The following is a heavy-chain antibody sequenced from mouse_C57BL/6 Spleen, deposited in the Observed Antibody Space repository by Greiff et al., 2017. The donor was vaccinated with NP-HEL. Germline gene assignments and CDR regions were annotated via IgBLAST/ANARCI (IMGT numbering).Heavy chain of an antibody. CDR1: GFTFSDYY. J-gene: IGHJ4*01. CDR2: INSDGSST. V-gene: IGHV5-16*01. Sequence: EVQRVEPEGGLVQPGSSMKLSCTASGFTFSDYYMAWVRQVPEKGLEWVANINSDGSSTYYLDSLKSRFIISRDNAKNILYLQMSSLKSEDTATYYCARENYDYDGDAMDYWGQGTSVTVSS. CDR3: ARENYDYDGDAMDY. D-gene: IGHD2-4*01.